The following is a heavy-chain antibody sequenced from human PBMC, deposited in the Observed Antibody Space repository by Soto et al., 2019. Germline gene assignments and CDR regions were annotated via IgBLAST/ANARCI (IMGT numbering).Heavy chain of an antibody. J-gene: IGHJ6*03. D-gene: IGHD2-15*01. V-gene: IGHV3-66*01. Sequence: GGSLRLSCAASGFTVSSNYMSWVRQAPGKGLEWVSVIYSGGSTYYADSVKGRFTISRDNSKNTLYLQMNSLRAEDTAVYYCASLYCSGGSCYSHYYYYYMDVWGKGTTVTVSS. CDR1: GFTVSSNY. CDR2: IYSGGST. CDR3: ASLYCSGGSCYSHYYYYYMDV.